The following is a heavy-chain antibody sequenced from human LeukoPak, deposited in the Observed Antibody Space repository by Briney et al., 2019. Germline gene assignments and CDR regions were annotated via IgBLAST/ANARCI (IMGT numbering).Heavy chain of an antibody. V-gene: IGHV3-74*01. CDR3: AREKREPYNYYSMDV. CDR1: GFTISSYW. CDR2: INSDGSST. J-gene: IGHJ6*02. D-gene: IGHD1-14*01. Sequence: GASLRLSCAASGFTISSYWMHWVRRAPGQGPELVSRINSDGSSTNYADSVKGRFTIARDNAKNTLSLEMSSLRAEDTALYYCAREKREPYNYYSMDVWGQGATVTVSS.